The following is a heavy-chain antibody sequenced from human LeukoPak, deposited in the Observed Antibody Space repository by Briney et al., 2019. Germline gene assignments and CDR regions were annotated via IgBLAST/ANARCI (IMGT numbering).Heavy chain of an antibody. V-gene: IGHV6-1*01. J-gene: IGHJ5*02. CDR3: ARGISSFSNWFDP. CDR1: GXSVSSNNFA. Sequence: SQTLSLTCDISGXSVSSNNFAWNWIRQSPSRGLEWLGRTYYKSQWYSDYAASMKSRITISPDTSKNQFSLQLNSVTPDDTAVYFCARGISSFSNWFDPWGQGTLVTVSS. CDR2: TYYKSQWYS. D-gene: IGHD6-13*01.